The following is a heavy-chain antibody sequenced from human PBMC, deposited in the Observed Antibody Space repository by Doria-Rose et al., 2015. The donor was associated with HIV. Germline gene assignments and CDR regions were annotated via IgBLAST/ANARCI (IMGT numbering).Heavy chain of an antibody. CDR2: IYTSGNT. CDR1: GGSISSGSYY. J-gene: IGHJ4*02. CDR3: AREGFSSGSYQVPYFDF. D-gene: IGHD6-19*01. V-gene: IGHV4-61*02. Sequence: QVQLQESGPGLVKPSQTLSLTCTVSGGSISSGSYYWSWIRQPAGKGLEWIGRIYTSGNTKYNPSPKSRTTISIDPPKTQSPLTRSSVTASDTAVYYCAREGFSSGSYQVPYFDFWGQGTLVTVSS.